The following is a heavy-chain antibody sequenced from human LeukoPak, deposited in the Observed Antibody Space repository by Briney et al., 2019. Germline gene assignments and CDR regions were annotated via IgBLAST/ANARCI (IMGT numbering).Heavy chain of an antibody. J-gene: IGHJ4*02. CDR3: STLGYFDWALSAQLDY. CDR1: GFTFNNAW. Sequence: GGSLRLSCAGSGFTFNNAWISWVRQGPGKGLEWVGRIRSTTDGGTTDFASPVRGRFTISRDDSRNTVFLQMNSLKIEDTAVYYCSTLGYFDWALSAQLDYWCQGTLVAVSS. D-gene: IGHD3-9*01. V-gene: IGHV3-15*01. CDR2: IRSTTDGGTT.